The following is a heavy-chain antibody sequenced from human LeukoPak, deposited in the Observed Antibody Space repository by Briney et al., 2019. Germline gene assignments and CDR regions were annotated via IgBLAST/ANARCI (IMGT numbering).Heavy chain of an antibody. Sequence: GGSLRLSCAASGFTFSSYGVSWVRQAPGKGLEWVSSISASGGSTYYADSVKGRFTISRDNSKNTLYLQMNSLRAEDTALYYCAKNIAAPTTPFDYWGQGTLVTVSS. CDR3: AKNIAAPTTPFDY. D-gene: IGHD6-13*01. V-gene: IGHV3-23*01. CDR2: ISASGGST. J-gene: IGHJ4*02. CDR1: GFTFSSYG.